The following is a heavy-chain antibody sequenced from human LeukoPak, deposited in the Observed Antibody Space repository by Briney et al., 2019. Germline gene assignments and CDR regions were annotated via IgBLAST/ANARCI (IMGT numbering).Heavy chain of an antibody. J-gene: IGHJ4*02. CDR2: ISYDGSNK. V-gene: IGHV3-30*04. CDR1: GFTFSSYA. Sequence: GGSLRLSCAVSGFTFSSYAMHWVRQAPGKGLEWVAVISYDGSNKYYADSVKGRFTISRDNSKYTLYLQMNSLRAEDTAVYYCARDGVRRGYDQADYWGQGTLVTVSS. CDR3: ARDGVRRGYDQADY. D-gene: IGHD5-12*01.